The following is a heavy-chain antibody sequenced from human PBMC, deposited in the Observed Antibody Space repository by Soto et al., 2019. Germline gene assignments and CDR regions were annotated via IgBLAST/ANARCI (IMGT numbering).Heavy chain of an antibody. CDR3: ARHSYYSLPLRFDP. Sequence: QVQLQESGPGLVQPSETLSLTCTVSGGSITGYYWSWIRQPPGKGPEWIGNIHYSGSTNYNPSLKSRFTISVDTSKNQFSLRLSSVTAAETAVYYCARHSYYSLPLRFDPWGQGTLVTVSS. V-gene: IGHV4-59*08. CDR1: GGSITGYY. D-gene: IGHD2-21*01. J-gene: IGHJ5*02. CDR2: IHYSGST.